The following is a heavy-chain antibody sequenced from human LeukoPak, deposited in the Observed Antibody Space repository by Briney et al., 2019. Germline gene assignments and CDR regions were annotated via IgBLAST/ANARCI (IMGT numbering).Heavy chain of an antibody. J-gene: IGHJ6*04. CDR2: IRYDGSNK. V-gene: IGHV3-30*02. D-gene: IGHD3-3*01. CDR3: AKGLGRFLEWFMDV. CDR1: GFTFSSYG. Sequence: GGSLRLSCAASGFTFSSYGMPWVRQAPGKGLEWVAFIRYDGSNKYYADSVKGRFTISRDNSKNTLYLQMNSLRAEDTAVYYCAKGLGRFLEWFMDVWGKGTTVTVSS.